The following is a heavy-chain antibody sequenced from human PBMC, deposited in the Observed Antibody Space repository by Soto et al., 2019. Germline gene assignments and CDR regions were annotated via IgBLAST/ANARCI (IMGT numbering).Heavy chain of an antibody. CDR1: GFTFSSYG. V-gene: IGHV3-33*01. D-gene: IGHD6-25*01. CDR3: ARGRLEEAAPEY. CDR2: IWYDGSNK. J-gene: IGHJ4*02. Sequence: QVQLVESGGGVVQPGRSLRLSCAASGFTFSSYGMHWVRQAPGKGLEWVAVIWYDGSNKYYADSVKGRFTISRDNSKNTLYLQMNSLRAEDTAVYYCARGRLEEAAPEYWGQGTLVTVSS.